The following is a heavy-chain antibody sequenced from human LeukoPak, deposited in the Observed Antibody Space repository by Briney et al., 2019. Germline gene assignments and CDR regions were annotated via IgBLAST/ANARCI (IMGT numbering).Heavy chain of an antibody. Sequence: ASVKVSCKASGYTFTGYYMHWVRQAPGQGLEWMGWINPNGGGTNYAQKFQGRVTMTRDTSISTAYMELSRLRSDDTAVYYCARDPSRSGYYDSSGYSYYWGQGTLVTVSS. CDR1: GYTFTGYY. J-gene: IGHJ4*02. CDR3: ARDPSRSGYYDSSGYSYY. CDR2: INPNGGGT. V-gene: IGHV1-2*02. D-gene: IGHD3-22*01.